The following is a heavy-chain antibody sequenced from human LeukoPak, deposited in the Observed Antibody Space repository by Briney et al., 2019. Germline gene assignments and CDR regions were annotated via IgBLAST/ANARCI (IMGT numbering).Heavy chain of an antibody. Sequence: SVKVSCKSSGFTFTDEYIHWVRQAPGQGLEWMGGIIPIFGTANYAQKFQGRVTITADESTSTAYMELSSLRSEDTAVYYCARDGYSSGWRWGQGTLVTVSS. J-gene: IGHJ4*02. V-gene: IGHV1-69*13. CDR3: ARDGYSSGWR. CDR2: IIPIFGTA. D-gene: IGHD6-19*01. CDR1: GFTFTDEY.